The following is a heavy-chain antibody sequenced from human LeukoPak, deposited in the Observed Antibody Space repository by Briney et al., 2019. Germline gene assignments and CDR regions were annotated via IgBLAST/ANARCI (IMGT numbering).Heavy chain of an antibody. V-gene: IGHV4-34*01. CDR2: INHSGST. Sequence: SEPLSPTCAVYGGSFSGYYWNWIRQPPGKGLEWLGEINHSGSTNNPSSLKSRVTISIDTSKKQFSLKMSSVTAAATAVYYCARGLMGAGSSGAFDIWVQGTLVTVSS. CDR3: ARGLMGAGSSGAFDI. D-gene: IGHD6-25*01. CDR1: GGSFSGYY. J-gene: IGHJ3*02.